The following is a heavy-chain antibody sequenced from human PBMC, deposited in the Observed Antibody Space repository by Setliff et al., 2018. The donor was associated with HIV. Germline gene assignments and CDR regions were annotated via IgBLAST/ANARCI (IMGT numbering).Heavy chain of an antibody. CDR1: GYSFTSYW. D-gene: IGHD3-22*01. V-gene: IGHV5-51*01. CDR2: IYPGDSET. J-gene: IGHJ4*02. CDR3: ARGGLYDSGGYYPPPAGRIDS. Sequence: AGESLKISCRVSGYSFTSYWIAWVRQMPGRGLEWMGNIYPGDSETRYSPSFVGQVTFSVDKSVNTAYLQRMSLKASDTAMYYCARGGLYDSGGYYPPPAGRIDSWGPGTLVTVSS.